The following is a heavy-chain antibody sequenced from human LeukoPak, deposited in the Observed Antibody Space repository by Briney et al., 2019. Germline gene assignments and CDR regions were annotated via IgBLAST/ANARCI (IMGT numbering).Heavy chain of an antibody. Sequence: PSETLSLTCTVSGGSISSSSYYWGWIRQPPGKGLEWIGSIYYSGSTYYNPSLKSRVTISVDTSKNQFSLKLSSVTAADTAVYYCARDGRDGYNSNEPFDYWGQGTLVTVSS. CDR3: ARDGRDGYNSNEPFDY. V-gene: IGHV4-39*07. D-gene: IGHD5-24*01. J-gene: IGHJ4*02. CDR1: GGSISSSSYY. CDR2: IYYSGST.